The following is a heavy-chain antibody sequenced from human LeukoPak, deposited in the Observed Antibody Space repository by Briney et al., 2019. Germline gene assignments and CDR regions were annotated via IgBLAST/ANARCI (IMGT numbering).Heavy chain of an antibody. CDR2: IWNDGSHE. D-gene: IGHD3-10*01. V-gene: IGHV3-33*06. Sequence: PGRSLRLSCAGSGFTFSKYGMHWVRQAPGKALEGVAVIWNDGSHENYADSVKGRFTISRDNSENTLYLQMSSLRAEDTAMYFCAKRDAKISGSDSFDIWGQGTMVTVSS. CDR1: GFTFSKYG. CDR3: AKRDAKISGSDSFDI. J-gene: IGHJ3*02.